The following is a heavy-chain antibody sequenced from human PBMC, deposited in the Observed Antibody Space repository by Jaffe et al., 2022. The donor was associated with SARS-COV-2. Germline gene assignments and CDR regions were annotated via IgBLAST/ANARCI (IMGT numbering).Heavy chain of an antibody. J-gene: IGHJ6*02. Sequence: EVQLVESGGGLVQPGGSLRLSCAASGFTFSSYWMSWVRQAPGKGLEWVANIKQDGSEKYYVDSVKGRFTISRDNAKNSLYLQMNSLRAEDTAVYYCARDFTAAGYGMDVWGQGTTVTVSS. CDR1: GFTFSSYW. V-gene: IGHV3-7*01. D-gene: IGHD6-25*01. CDR3: ARDFTAAGYGMDV. CDR2: IKQDGSEK.